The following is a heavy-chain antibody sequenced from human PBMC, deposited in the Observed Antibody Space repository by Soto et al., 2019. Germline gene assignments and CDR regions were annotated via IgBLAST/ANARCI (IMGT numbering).Heavy chain of an antibody. CDR3: AKDRYSSNWNENFGMDV. D-gene: IGHD1-20*01. V-gene: IGHV3-30*18. Sequence: QVQLVESGGGVVQPGRSLRLSCAASGFTFSTYGMHWVRQAPGKGLDWVAVIYYDGSDRYYADSVKGRFTISRDNSKSTLYLQMNSLRVEDTAVYYCAKDRYSSNWNENFGMDVWGQGTTVTVSS. CDR2: IYYDGSDR. J-gene: IGHJ6*02. CDR1: GFTFSTYG.